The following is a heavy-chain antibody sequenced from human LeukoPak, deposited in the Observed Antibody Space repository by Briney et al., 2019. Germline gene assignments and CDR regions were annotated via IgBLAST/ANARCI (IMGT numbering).Heavy chain of an antibody. CDR2: IIDTGST. D-gene: IGHD3-3*01. V-gene: IGHV4-34*12. CDR1: GGSFSGYY. J-gene: IGHJ4*02. Sequence: SETLSLTCAVYGGSFSGYYWSWIRQPPGKGLEWIGEIIDTGSTKYNSSLKSRVTISVDTSKNQFSLNLTSVTAADTAIYYCARGLASGYPPIPFDYWGQGTLVTVSS. CDR3: ARGLASGYPPIPFDY.